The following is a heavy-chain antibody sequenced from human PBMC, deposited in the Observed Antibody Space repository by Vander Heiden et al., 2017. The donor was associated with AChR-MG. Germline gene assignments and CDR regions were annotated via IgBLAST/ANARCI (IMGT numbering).Heavy chain of an antibody. D-gene: IGHD3-3*01. CDR1: GFTFSSYG. J-gene: IGHJ6*02. V-gene: IGHV3-30*02. CDR2: IRYDGSNK. CDR3: ANTDPPPRGFWSGYYSCYYYYYGMDV. Sequence: QVQLVESGGGVVQPGGSLRLSCAASGFTFSSYGMHWVRQAPGKGLEWVAFIRYDGSNKYYADSVKGRFTISRDKSKNTLYLQMNSLRAEDTAVYYCANTDPPPRGFWSGYYSCYYYYYGMDVWGQGTTVTVSS.